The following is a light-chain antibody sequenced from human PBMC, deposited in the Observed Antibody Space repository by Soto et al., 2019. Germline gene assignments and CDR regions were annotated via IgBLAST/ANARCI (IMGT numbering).Light chain of an antibody. V-gene: IGKV3-20*01. CDR1: QSVSSSY. Sequence: EVLMTQSPGTLSVSPGERATLSCRASQSVSSSYLAWYQQKPGQAPRLLIYGASTRATGIPDRFSGSGSGTDFTLTISRREPEDFAVYYCQQYGSSPRTFGQGTKVDIK. CDR2: GAS. J-gene: IGKJ1*01. CDR3: QQYGSSPRT.